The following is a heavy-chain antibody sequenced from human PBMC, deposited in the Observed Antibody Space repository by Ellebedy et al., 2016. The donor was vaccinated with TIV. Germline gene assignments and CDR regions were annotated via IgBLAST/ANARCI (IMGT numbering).Heavy chain of an antibody. J-gene: IGHJ4*02. CDR2: ISSSSSYT. CDR1: GFTFSDYY. Sequence: GESLKISXAASGFTFSDYYMSWIRQAPGKGLEWVSYISSSSSYTNYADSVKGRFTISRDNAKNSLYLQMNSLRAEDTAVYYCARNGGSGSYFDYWGQGTLVTVSS. V-gene: IGHV3-11*03. CDR3: ARNGGSGSYFDY. D-gene: IGHD3-10*01.